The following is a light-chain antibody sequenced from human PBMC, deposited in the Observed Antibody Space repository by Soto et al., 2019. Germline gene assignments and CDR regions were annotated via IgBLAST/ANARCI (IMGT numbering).Light chain of an antibody. J-gene: IGKJ1*01. V-gene: IGKV3-20*01. CDR2: GAS. CDR3: QQDGYSPLP. CDR1: QTVTSY. Sequence: EIVLTQSPGTLSLSPGDTATLSCRASQTVTSYFAWYQQKPGQAPSLLIYGASSRATGIPDRFSGSGSGTDFTLTISGLEPEDFAVSYCQQDGYSPLPFGQETKVHIK.